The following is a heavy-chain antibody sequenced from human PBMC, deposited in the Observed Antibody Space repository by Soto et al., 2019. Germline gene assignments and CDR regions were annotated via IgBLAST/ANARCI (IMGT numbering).Heavy chain of an antibody. Sequence: PGGSLRLSCAASVFTFSDYYMSWIRQAPGKGLEWVSYISSSSSYTNYADSVKGRFTISRDNAKNSLYLQMNSLRAEDTAVYYCARVTYGWQRNDAFDIWGQGTMVTVSS. CDR1: VFTFSDYY. D-gene: IGHD3-16*01. J-gene: IGHJ3*02. V-gene: IGHV3-11*06. CDR3: ARVTYGWQRNDAFDI. CDR2: ISSSSSYT.